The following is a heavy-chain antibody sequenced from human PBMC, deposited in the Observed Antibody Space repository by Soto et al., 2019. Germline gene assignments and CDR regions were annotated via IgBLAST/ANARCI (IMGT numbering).Heavy chain of an antibody. CDR1: GGSLSSGDYS. J-gene: IGHJ5*02. D-gene: IGHD3-3*01. CDR2: IYNSGIT. V-gene: IGHV4-30-4*01. CDR3: ARGVTVFGLASRFWFDP. Sequence: SETLSLTCTVSGGSLSSGDYSWSWVRQSPGKGLEWIGHIYNSGITYYNPSLQSRVLISIAPPRNPFSLGWNSLTAADRAVYFCARGVTVFGLASRFWFDPGGQGTVVTVSS.